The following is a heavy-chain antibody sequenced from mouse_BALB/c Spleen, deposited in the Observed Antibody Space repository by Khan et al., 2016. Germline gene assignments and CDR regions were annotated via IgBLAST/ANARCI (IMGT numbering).Heavy chain of an antibody. CDR1: GFIFTNYW. Sequence: EVKLEVSGGGLVQPGGSMKLSCVVSGFIFTNYWMNWVRQSPEKGLEWIAEIRLKSNNYATHYAESVKGRFTISRDDSKNSVYLQMNNLRVEDTCIYYCTRDWAWFTYWGQGALVTVSA. CDR2: IRLKSNNYAT. CDR3: TRDWAWFTY. V-gene: IGHV6-6*02. J-gene: IGHJ3*01.